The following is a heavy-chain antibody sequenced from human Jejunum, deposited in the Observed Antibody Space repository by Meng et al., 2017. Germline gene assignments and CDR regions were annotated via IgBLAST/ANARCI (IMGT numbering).Heavy chain of an antibody. D-gene: IGHD5-24*01. V-gene: IGHV3-23*01. CDR3: AKRQKDGYNSHIDY. J-gene: IGHJ4*02. CDR1: GFAFRSYA. CDR2: ISGSGDGT. Sequence: GESLKISCAASGFAFRSYAMNWVRQAPGKGLECVSEISGSGDGTYYTESVKGRFTVSRDNSKNMLYLQMNSLRADDTAIYYCAKRQKDGYNSHIDYWGQGTLVTVS.